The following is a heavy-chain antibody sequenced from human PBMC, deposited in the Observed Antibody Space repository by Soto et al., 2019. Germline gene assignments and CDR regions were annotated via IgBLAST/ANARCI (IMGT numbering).Heavy chain of an antibody. CDR3: AKASSSSSFDAFDI. CDR1: GFTFDDYA. CDR2: ISWNSGSI. D-gene: IGHD6-6*01. V-gene: IGHV3-9*01. J-gene: IGHJ3*02. Sequence: GGSLRLSCAASGFTFDDYAMHWVRQAPGKGLEWVSGISWNSGSIGYADSVKGRFTISRDNAKNSLYLQMNSLRAEDTALYYCAKASSSSSFDAFDIWGQGTMVTVSS.